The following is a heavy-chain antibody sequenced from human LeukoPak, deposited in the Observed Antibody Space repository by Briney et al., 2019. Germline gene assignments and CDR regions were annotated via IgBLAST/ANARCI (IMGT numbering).Heavy chain of an antibody. CDR3: ARGHMLTGYYNFAWFDP. J-gene: IGHJ5*02. CDR1: GFTLSSYA. D-gene: IGHD3-9*01. CDR2: LGISGDYA. V-gene: IGHV3-13*01. Sequence: GGSLRLSCVASGFTLSSYAVSWVRQAPGKGLQWVSSLGISGDYAWYAGSVKGRFTISRENAKNSLYLHMNSLSAGDTAVYFCARGHMLTGYYNFAWFDPWGQGTLVTVSS.